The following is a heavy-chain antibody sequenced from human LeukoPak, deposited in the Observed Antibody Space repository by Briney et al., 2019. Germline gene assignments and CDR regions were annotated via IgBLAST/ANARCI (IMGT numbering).Heavy chain of an antibody. CDR2: ISSSSSTI. D-gene: IGHD2-2*01. J-gene: IGHJ4*02. CDR3: ARAMWGYCSSTSCSCDY. CDR1: GFTFSSYS. V-gene: IGHV3-48*01. Sequence: GGSLRLSCAASGFTFSSYSMNWVRQAPGKGLEWVSYISSSSSTIYYADSVKGRLTISRDNAKNSLYLQMNSLRAEDTAVYYCARAMWGYCSSTSCSCDYWGQGTLVTVSS.